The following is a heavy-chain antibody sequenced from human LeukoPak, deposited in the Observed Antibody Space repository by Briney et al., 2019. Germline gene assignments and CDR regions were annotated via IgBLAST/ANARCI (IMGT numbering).Heavy chain of an antibody. V-gene: IGHV3-9*03. J-gene: IGHJ3*02. CDR3: AKDMGRLSGVVINDAFDI. Sequence: GGSLRLSCAASGFTFDDYAMHWVRQAPGKGLEWVSGISWNSGSIGYADSVKGRFTISRDNAKNSLYLQMNSLRAEDMALYYCAKDMGRLSGVVINDAFDIWGQGTMVTVSS. CDR1: GFTFDDYA. D-gene: IGHD3-3*01. CDR2: ISWNSGSI.